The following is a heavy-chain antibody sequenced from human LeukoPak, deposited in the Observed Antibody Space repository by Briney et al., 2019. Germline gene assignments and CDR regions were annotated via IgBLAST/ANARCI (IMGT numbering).Heavy chain of an antibody. D-gene: IGHD3-10*01. CDR1: GGSISSGDYY. CDR2: IYTSGST. Sequence: PSETLSLTCTVSGGSISSGDYYWSWIRQPAGKGLEWIGRIYTSGSTNYNPSLKSRVTMSVDTSKNQFSLKLSSVTAADTAVYYCARDSPLGDFRFRSVYYFDHWGQGTLVTVSS. J-gene: IGHJ4*02. V-gene: IGHV4-61*02. CDR3: ARDSPLGDFRFRSVYYFDH.